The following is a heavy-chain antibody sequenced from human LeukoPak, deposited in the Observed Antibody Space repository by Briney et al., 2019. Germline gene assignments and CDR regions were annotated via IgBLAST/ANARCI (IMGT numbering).Heavy chain of an antibody. J-gene: IGHJ4*02. Sequence: ASVKVSCKASGYTFTGYYMHWVRQAPGQGLEWMGWINPNSGGTNYAQKFQGRVTMTRDTSISTAYMELSRLRSDDTAVYYCAGAAGLRFLEWYYFNYWGQGTLVTVSS. D-gene: IGHD3-3*01. V-gene: IGHV1-2*02. CDR2: INPNSGGT. CDR1: GYTFTGYY. CDR3: AGAAGLRFLEWYYFNY.